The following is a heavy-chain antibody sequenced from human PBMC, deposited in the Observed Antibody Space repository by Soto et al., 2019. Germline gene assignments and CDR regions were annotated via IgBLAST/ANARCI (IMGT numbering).Heavy chain of an antibody. CDR2: IIPIFGTA. J-gene: IGHJ4*02. CDR3: AKDAYYSDSGAYHRIFEH. CDR1: GGTFGSYA. D-gene: IGHD3-22*01. Sequence: VKVSCKASGGTFGSYAISWVRQAPGQGLEWMGGIIPIFGTANYAQKFQGRVTITADESTSTAYMELSSLRSEDTAVYYCAKDAYYSDSGAYHRIFEHWGKGALVTVSS. V-gene: IGHV1-69*01.